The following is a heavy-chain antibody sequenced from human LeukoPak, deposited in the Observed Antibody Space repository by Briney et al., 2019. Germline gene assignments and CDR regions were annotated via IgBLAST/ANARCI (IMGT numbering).Heavy chain of an antibody. CDR3: AKAHSSSWSHYDY. CDR2: ISWNSGSI. J-gene: IGHJ4*02. CDR1: GFTFDDYA. D-gene: IGHD6-13*01. Sequence: PGGSLRLSCAASGFTFDDYAMHWVRQAPGEGLEWVSGISWNSGSIGYADSVKGRFTISRDNAKNSLYLQMDSLRAEETALYYCAKAHSSSWSHYDYWGQGTLVTVSS. V-gene: IGHV3-9*01.